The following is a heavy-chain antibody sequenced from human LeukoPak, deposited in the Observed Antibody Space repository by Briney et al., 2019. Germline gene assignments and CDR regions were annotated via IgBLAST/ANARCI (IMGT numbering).Heavy chain of an antibody. J-gene: IGHJ4*02. V-gene: IGHV3-30*04. CDR1: GFTFSSYA. CDR3: ARDRGHYYDSSGPLYYFDY. CDR2: ISYDGSNK. D-gene: IGHD3-22*01. Sequence: GGSLRLSCAASGFTFSSYAMHWVRQAPGKGLEWVAVISYDGSNKYYADSVKGRFTISRDNSENTLYLQMNSLRAEDTAVYYCARDRGHYYDSSGPLYYFDYWGQGTLVTVSS.